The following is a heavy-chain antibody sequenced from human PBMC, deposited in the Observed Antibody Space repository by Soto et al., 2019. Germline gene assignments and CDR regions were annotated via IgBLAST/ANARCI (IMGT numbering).Heavy chain of an antibody. CDR1: GYKLTTFR. CDR2: IDPTDSFT. J-gene: IGHJ3*01. CDR3: ARPASGGSRDAFDV. Sequence: PGESLKISGKASGYKLTTFRLNWVRQTPGKGLEWLGRIDPTDSFTNYSPPFEGHVTISVDRSISTAYLQWNSLQASDTAIYYCARPASGGSRDAFDVWGQGTTVTVSS. V-gene: IGHV5-10-1*01. D-gene: IGHD2-15*01.